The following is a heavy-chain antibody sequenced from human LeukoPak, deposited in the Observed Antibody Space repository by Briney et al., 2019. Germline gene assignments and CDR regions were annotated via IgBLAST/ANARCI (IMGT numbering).Heavy chain of an antibody. CDR1: GGSISSYY. CDR2: IYYSGST. CDR3: ARARMVAGSPGPFVY. V-gene: IGHV4-59*01. J-gene: IGHJ4*02. Sequence: SETLSLTCTVSGGSISSYYWSWIRQPPGKGLEWIGYIYYSGSTNYNPSLKSRVTISVGTSKNQFSLKLSSVTAADTAVYYCARARMVAGSPGPFVYWGQGTLVTVSS. D-gene: IGHD6-19*01.